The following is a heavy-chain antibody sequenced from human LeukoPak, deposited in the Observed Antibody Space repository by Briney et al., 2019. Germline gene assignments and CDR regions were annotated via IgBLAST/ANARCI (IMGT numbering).Heavy chain of an antibody. CDR2: IYHGGST. CDR1: GYSIGDGYY. J-gene: IGHJ6*03. CDR3: AKEGREFDSTGSRYFYYYMDV. D-gene: IGHD1-14*01. V-gene: IGHV4-38-2*02. Sequence: SQTLSLTCTVSGYSIGDGYYWAWIRQPPGAGLEWIATIYHGGSTYYTPSLESRVTISLDTSKNHFSLNLTSVTAADTAVYYCAKEGREFDSTGSRYFYYYMDVWGKGTTVTVSS.